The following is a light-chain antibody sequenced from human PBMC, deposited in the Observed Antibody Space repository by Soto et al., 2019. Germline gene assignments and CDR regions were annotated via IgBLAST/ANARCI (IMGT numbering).Light chain of an antibody. J-gene: IGLJ3*02. V-gene: IGLV1-47*01. CDR3: AAWDDSLSGVV. CDR1: SSNIGSNY. CDR2: RNN. Sequence: QSVLTQPPSASGTPGQRVTISCSGSSSNIGSNYVYWYQQLPGTAPKLLIYRNNQRPSGVPDRFSGSKSGTSASLAISGLLSEDEADYYCAAWDDSLSGVVFGGGTKLT.